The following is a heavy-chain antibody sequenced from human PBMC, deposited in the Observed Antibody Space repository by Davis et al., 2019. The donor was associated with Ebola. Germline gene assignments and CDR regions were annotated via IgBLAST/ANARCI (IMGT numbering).Heavy chain of an antibody. Sequence: GESLKISCAASGFTFSSYGMHWVRQAPGKGLEWVAVIWYDGSNKYYADSVKGRFTISRDNSKNTLYLQMNSLRAEDTAVYYCAREPSGYDFSGAFDIWGQGTMVTVSS. CDR2: IWYDGSNK. J-gene: IGHJ3*02. CDR1: GFTFSSYG. D-gene: IGHD5-12*01. V-gene: IGHV3-33*01. CDR3: AREPSGYDFSGAFDI.